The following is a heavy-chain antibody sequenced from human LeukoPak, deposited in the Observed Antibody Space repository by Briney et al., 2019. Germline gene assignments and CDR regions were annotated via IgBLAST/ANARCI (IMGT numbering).Heavy chain of an antibody. V-gene: IGHV4-4*07. Sequence: PSETLSLTCTVSGDSISSYYWSWIRQPDGKGLEWIGRLYTTGSTSYNPSLKSRVTMSVDTSKNHFSLKLSSVTAADTAVYYCARGIAAAAKQGGFDFWGQGTLVTVSS. CDR3: ARGIAAAAKQGGFDF. CDR2: LYTTGST. D-gene: IGHD6-13*01. CDR1: GDSISSYY. J-gene: IGHJ4*02.